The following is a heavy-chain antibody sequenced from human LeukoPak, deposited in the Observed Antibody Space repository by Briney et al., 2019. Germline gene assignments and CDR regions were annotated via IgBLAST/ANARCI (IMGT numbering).Heavy chain of an antibody. D-gene: IGHD2-2*01. V-gene: IGHV3-30*04. Sequence: GESLRLSCAASGFTFSSYAMHWVRQAPGKGLEWVAVISYDGSNKYYADSVKGRFTISRDNSKNTLYLQMNSLRAEDTAVYYCARDECSSTSCYLRYGMDVWGKGTTVTVSS. CDR2: ISYDGSNK. J-gene: IGHJ6*04. CDR1: GFTFSSYA. CDR3: ARDECSSTSCYLRYGMDV.